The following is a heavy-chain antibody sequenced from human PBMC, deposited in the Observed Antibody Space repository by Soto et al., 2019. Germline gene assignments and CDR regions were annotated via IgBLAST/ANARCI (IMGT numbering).Heavy chain of an antibody. CDR3: ARDVESGSSQYYYYYYGMDV. V-gene: IGHV3-30-3*01. CDR2: ISYDGSNK. CDR1: GFTFSSYA. Sequence: QVQLVESGGGVVQPGRSLRLSCAASGFTFSSYAMHWVRQAPGKGLEWVAVISYDGSNKYYADSVKGRFTISRDNSKNTLYLKMNSLRAEDTAVYYCARDVESGSSQYYYYYYGMDVWGQGTTVTVSS. D-gene: IGHD1-26*01. J-gene: IGHJ6*02.